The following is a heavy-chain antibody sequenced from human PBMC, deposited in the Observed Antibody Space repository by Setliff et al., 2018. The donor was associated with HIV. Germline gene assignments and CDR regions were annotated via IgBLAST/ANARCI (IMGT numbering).Heavy chain of an antibody. V-gene: IGHV4-30-4*01. J-gene: IGHJ3*02. D-gene: IGHD4-17*01. Sequence: KPSETLSLTCTVSGGSISSGDKYWSWIRQPPGKGLEWIGYIYDSGSTHYNPFLKSRVIISIDTSNNQFSLKLSSVTAADTAVYYCAITTVTTNRDWGAFDIWGQGTKVTVSS. CDR2: IYDSGST. CDR3: AITTVTTNRDWGAFDI. CDR1: GGSISSGDKY.